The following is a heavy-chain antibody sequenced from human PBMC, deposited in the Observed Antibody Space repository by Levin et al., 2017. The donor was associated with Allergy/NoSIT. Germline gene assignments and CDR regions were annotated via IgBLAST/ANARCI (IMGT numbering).Heavy chain of an antibody. D-gene: IGHD3-3*01. CDR3: ARTDKAYYDFWSGYYTAFDY. CDR1: GFTFSSYA. CDR2: ISYDGSNK. Sequence: GGSLRLSCAASGFTFSSYAMHWVRQAPGKGLEWVAVISYDGSNKYYADSVKGRFTISRDNSKNTLYLQMNSLRAEDTAVYYCARTDKAYYDFWSGYYTAFDYWGQGTLVTVSS. V-gene: IGHV3-30-3*01. J-gene: IGHJ4*02.